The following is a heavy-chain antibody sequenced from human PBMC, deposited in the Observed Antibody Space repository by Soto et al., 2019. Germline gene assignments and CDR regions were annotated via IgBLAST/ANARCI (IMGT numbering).Heavy chain of an antibody. CDR3: AGETTMGGTNWFDP. CDR1: GDSISRDADY. D-gene: IGHD5-18*01. J-gene: IGHJ5*02. CDR2: IYYSGTT. V-gene: IGHV4-31*03. Sequence: TLSLTCSVSGDSISRDADYWVWIRQYPGEGLEWIGYIYYSGTTYYNPSLKSRVSISVDTSKNQFSLKLTSVTAADTAVYYWAGETTMGGTNWFDPWGQGTLVTVDS.